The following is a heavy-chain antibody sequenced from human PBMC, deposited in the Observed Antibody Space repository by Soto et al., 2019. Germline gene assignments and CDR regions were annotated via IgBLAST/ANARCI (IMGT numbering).Heavy chain of an antibody. CDR2: LCGSGSST. J-gene: IGHJ6*02. CDR1: GFTFSDFA. D-gene: IGHD3-10*01. V-gene: IGHV3-23*01. Sequence: GGSLRLSCAASGFTFSDFAMSWVRQAPGKGLEWVSVLCGSGSSTYYADSVKGRFTISRDNLKNTLSLQMNTLTAEDTAVYYCGKGVVARSFYNGLDYWGQGTTVTVSS. CDR3: GKGVVARSFYNGLDY.